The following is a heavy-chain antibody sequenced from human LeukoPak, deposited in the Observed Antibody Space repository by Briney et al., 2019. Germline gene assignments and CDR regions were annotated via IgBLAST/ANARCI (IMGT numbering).Heavy chain of an antibody. Sequence: PSGGSLRLSCAASGFTFSSYAMHWVRQAPGKGLEWVAVISYDGSNKYYADSVKGRFTISRDNAKNSLYLQMNSLRAEDTAVYYCARGLRHCDRTSCFQPFDCWGQGTLVTVSS. CDR2: ISYDGSNK. CDR3: ARGLRHCDRTSCFQPFDC. J-gene: IGHJ4*02. V-gene: IGHV3-30-3*01. D-gene: IGHD2-2*01. CDR1: GFTFSSYA.